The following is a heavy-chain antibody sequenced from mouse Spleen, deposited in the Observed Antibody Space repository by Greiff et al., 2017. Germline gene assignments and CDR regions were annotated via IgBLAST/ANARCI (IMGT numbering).Heavy chain of an antibody. J-gene: IGHJ4*01. Sequence: QVQLQQSGAELVRPGTSVKVSCKASGYAFTNYLIEWVKQRPGQGLEWIGVINPGSGGTNYNGKFKGKATLTADKSSSTAYMQLSSLTSEDSAVYFCARSDDGYPYAMDYWGQGTSVTVSS. CDR2: INPGSGGT. CDR1: GYAFTNYL. D-gene: IGHD2-3*01. CDR3: ARSDDGYPYAMDY. V-gene: IGHV1-54*01.